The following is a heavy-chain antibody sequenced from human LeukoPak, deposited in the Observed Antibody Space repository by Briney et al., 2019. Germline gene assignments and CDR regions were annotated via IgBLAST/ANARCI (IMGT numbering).Heavy chain of an antibody. J-gene: IGHJ4*02. D-gene: IGHD6-19*01. CDR3: ARDPLYSSGWYDY. Sequence: ASVKVSCKASGYTFTSYAMHWVRQAPGQRLEWMGWINAGNGSTKYSQKFQGRVTITRDTSASTAYMELSSLRSEDTAVYYCARDPLYSSGWYDYWGQGTLVTVSS. V-gene: IGHV1-3*01. CDR1: GYTFTSYA. CDR2: INAGNGST.